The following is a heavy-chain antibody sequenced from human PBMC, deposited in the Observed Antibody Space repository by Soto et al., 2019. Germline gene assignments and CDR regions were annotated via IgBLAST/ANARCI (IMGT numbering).Heavy chain of an antibody. CDR1: GYTFTSYY. CDR3: ARVYPSDTRYGYVGNNWFDP. V-gene: IGHV1-46*03. CDR2: INPSGGST. J-gene: IGHJ5*02. Sequence: QVQLVQSGAEVKKPGASVKVSCKASGYTFTSYYMHWVRQAPGQGLEWMGIINPSGGSTSYAQKFQGRVTMTRDTSTSTVYMELSSLRSEDTAVYYCARVYPSDTRYGYVGNNWFDPWGQGTLLMVSS. D-gene: IGHD5-18*01.